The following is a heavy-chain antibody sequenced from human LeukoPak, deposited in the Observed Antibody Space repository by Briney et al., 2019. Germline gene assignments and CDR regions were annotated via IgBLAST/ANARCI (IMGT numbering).Heavy chain of an antibody. CDR1: GFTFGDYA. Sequence: GGSLRLSCTASGFTFGDYAMSWFRQAPGKGLEWVGFIRRKASGGTTEYAASVKGRFTISRDDSKSIAYLQMNSLKTEDTAVYYCTREFTAMGDYGGFSAFDYWGQGTLVTVSS. CDR3: TREFTAMGDYGGFSAFDY. CDR2: IRRKASGGTT. J-gene: IGHJ4*02. D-gene: IGHD4-23*01. V-gene: IGHV3-49*03.